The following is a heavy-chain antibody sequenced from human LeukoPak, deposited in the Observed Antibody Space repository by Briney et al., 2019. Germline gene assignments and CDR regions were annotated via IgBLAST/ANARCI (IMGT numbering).Heavy chain of an antibody. D-gene: IGHD1-26*01. CDR2: ISYSGNT. Sequence: PSETLSLTCTVSGGSISSYYWSWVRQTPGKGLEWIGYISYSGNTNYNPSLKSRVTISLDTSKNQFSLNLTSVTAADTAVYYRARLGGSHSPHGYWGQGTLVTVSS. V-gene: IGHV4-59*08. J-gene: IGHJ4*02. CDR3: ARLGGSHSPHGY. CDR1: GGSISSYY.